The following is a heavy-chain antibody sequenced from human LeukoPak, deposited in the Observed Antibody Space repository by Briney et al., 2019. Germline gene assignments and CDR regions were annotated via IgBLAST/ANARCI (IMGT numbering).Heavy chain of an antibody. J-gene: IGHJ6*02. CDR2: INSDGSTT. CDR1: GFTFSSYW. V-gene: IGHV3-74*01. D-gene: IGHD4-17*01. CDR3: ARGRSRYYGMDV. Sequence: PGGSLRLSCAASGFTFSSYWMHWVRHAPGKGLVWVSRINSDGSTTNYADSVKGRFAISRDNAKNSLSLQMNSLRAEDTAVYYCARGRSRYYGMDVWRQGTTVTVSS.